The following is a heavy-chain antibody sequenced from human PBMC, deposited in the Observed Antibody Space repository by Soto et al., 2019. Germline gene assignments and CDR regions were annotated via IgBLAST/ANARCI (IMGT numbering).Heavy chain of an antibody. Sequence: VQLLESGGGLVQPGGSLRLSCAASGFTFSIYAMSWVRQAPGKGLEWVSGIGGGNDDTYYADSVKGRFTISRDNSKSTLSLQMNGLRAEDTAVYYCARNYYDSSGYYYYPEYFQHWGQGTLVTVSS. CDR3: ARNYYDSSGYYYYPEYFQH. CDR2: IGGGNDDT. J-gene: IGHJ1*01. D-gene: IGHD3-22*01. CDR1: GFTFSIYA. V-gene: IGHV3-23*01.